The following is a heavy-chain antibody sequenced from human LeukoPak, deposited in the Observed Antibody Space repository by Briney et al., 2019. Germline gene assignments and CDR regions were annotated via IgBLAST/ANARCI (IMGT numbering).Heavy chain of an antibody. CDR1: GFTFSSYS. CDR2: ISSSSSYI. Sequence: GGSLRLXCAASGFTFSSYSMNWVRQAPGKGLEWVSSISSSSSYIYYADSVKGRFTISRDNAKNSLYLQMNSLRAEDTAVYYCARDRNWNDLSLPFDYWGQGTLVTVSS. D-gene: IGHD1-1*01. V-gene: IGHV3-21*01. J-gene: IGHJ4*02. CDR3: ARDRNWNDLSLPFDY.